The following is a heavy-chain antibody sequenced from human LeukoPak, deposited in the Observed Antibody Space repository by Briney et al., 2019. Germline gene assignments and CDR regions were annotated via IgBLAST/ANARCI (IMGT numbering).Heavy chain of an antibody. CDR2: INHSGST. CDR1: GGSFSGYY. V-gene: IGHV4-34*01. J-gene: IGHJ4*02. D-gene: IGHD1-1*01. CDR3: ARESPVGGTGY. Sequence: SETLSLTCTVYGGSFSGYYWSWIRQPPGKGLEWIGEINHSGSTNYNPSLKSRVTISVDTSKNQFSLKLSSVTAADTAVYYCARESPVGGTGYWGQGTLVTVSS.